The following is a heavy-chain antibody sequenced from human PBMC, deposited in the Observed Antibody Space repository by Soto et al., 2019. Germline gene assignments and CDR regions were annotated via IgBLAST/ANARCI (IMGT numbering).Heavy chain of an antibody. V-gene: IGHV3-23*01. CDR1: GFTFSSYA. Sequence: GGSLRLSCAASGFTFSSYAMNWVRQAPGKGLEWVSAISDSGGSTYYADSVKGRFTISRDNSKNTLYLQMNSLRAEDTAVYYCAKVIVRTTGARGLDYWGQGTLVTVSS. D-gene: IGHD1-26*01. J-gene: IGHJ4*02. CDR3: AKVIVRTTGARGLDY. CDR2: ISDSGGST.